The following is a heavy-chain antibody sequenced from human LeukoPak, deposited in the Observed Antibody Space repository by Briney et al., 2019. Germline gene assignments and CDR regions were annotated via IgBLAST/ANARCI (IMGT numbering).Heavy chain of an antibody. J-gene: IGHJ6*02. CDR1: DGSFSGYY. CDR2: INHSGST. V-gene: IGHV4-34*01. D-gene: IGHD6-13*01. CDR3: ARGRSSSWYVYYYGMDV. Sequence: PSETLSLTCAVYDGSFSGYYWSWIRQPPGKGLEWIGEINHSGSTNYNPSLKSRVTISVDTSKNQFSLKLSSVTAADTAVYYCARGRSSSWYVYYYGMDVWGQGTTVTVSS.